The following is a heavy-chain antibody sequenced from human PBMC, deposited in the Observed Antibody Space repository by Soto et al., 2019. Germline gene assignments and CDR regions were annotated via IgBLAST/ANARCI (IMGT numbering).Heavy chain of an antibody. CDR1: GGSISSSNW. CDR2: IYHSGST. Sequence: LRETLSLTCAVSGGSISSSNWWSWVRQPPGKGLEWIGEIYHSGSTNYNPSLKSRVTISVDKSKNQFSLKLSSVTAADTAVYYCRHDYVWGSYRRDYWGQGTLVTVSS. CDR3: RHDYVWGSYRRDY. D-gene: IGHD3-16*02. V-gene: IGHV4-4*03. J-gene: IGHJ4*02.